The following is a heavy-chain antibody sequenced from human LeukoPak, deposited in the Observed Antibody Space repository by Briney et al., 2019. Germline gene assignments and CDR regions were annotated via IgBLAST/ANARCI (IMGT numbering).Heavy chain of an antibody. CDR1: GFTFSAYW. D-gene: IGHD2-2*01. Sequence: GGSLRLSCAVSGFTFSAYWMSWVRQAPGKGLEWVANIKQDGSAKFYVDSVKGRFTISRDNAKNSLYLQMNSLRAEDTGVYYCATSSDAPANMWGQGALVTVSS. CDR2: IKQDGSAK. J-gene: IGHJ4*02. CDR3: ATSSDAPANM. V-gene: IGHV3-7*01.